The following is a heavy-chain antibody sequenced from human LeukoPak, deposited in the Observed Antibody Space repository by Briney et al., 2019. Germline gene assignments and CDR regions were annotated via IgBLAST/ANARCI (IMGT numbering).Heavy chain of an antibody. J-gene: IGHJ3*02. Sequence: GGSLRLSCAASGFTFSSYAMSWVRQAPGKGLEWVSAISGSGGSTYYADSVKGRFTISRDNSKNTLYLQMNSPRAEDTAVYYCAKGMTYYYDSSGYYSDAFDIWGQGTMVTVSS. V-gene: IGHV3-23*01. CDR2: ISGSGGST. CDR1: GFTFSSYA. D-gene: IGHD3-22*01. CDR3: AKGMTYYYDSSGYYSDAFDI.